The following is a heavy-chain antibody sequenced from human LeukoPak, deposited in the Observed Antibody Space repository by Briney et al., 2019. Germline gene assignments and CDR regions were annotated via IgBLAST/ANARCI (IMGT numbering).Heavy chain of an antibody. CDR3: ARSDYCSGGSCYFY. D-gene: IGHD2-15*01. CDR2: ISSSSSTI. CDR1: GFTFSSYS. J-gene: IGHJ4*02. Sequence: GGSLRLSCGASGFTFSSYSMNWVRQAPGKGLEWVSYISSSSSTIYYADSVKGRFTISRDNAKNSLYLQMNSLRDEDTAVYYCARSDYCSGGSCYFYWGQGTLVTVSS. V-gene: IGHV3-48*02.